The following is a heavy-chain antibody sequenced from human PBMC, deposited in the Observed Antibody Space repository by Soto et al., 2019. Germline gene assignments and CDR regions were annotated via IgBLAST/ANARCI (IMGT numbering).Heavy chain of an antibody. CDR3: ARDRVLMLRGAPDALDI. CDR2: INAGNGNT. J-gene: IGHJ3*02. D-gene: IGHD3-10*01. CDR1: GYTFTSYA. Sequence: ASVKVSCKASGYTFTSYAMHWVRQAPGQRLEWMGWINAGNGNTKYSQMFQGRVTITRDTSASTAYMELSSLRSEDTAVYYCARDRVLMLRGAPDALDIWGQGTMVTVSS. V-gene: IGHV1-3*01.